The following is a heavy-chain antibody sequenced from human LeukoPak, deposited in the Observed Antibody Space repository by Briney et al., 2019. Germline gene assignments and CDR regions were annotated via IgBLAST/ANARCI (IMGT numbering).Heavy chain of an antibody. CDR3: STEDKYCTGANCGVF. J-gene: IGHJ4*02. Sequence: ASVNVSCKAAGYTLTGYYMHWVRQAPGQGLEWMGWINPNSGGTSYAQKFQGRVTMTRDTSISTFYMELSSLRPDDTAIYYCSTEDKYCTGANCGVFWGQGTLVTVSS. D-gene: IGHD2-8*02. CDR1: GYTLTGYY. V-gene: IGHV1-2*02. CDR2: INPNSGGT.